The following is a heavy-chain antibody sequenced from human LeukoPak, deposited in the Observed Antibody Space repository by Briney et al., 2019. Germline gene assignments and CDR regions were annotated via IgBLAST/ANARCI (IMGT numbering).Heavy chain of an antibody. Sequence: SETLSLTCAVYGGSFSGYYWSWIRQPPGKGLEWIGEINHSGSTNYNPSLKSRVTISVDTSKNQFSLKLSSVTAADTAVYYCARDRSGYYHDYWGQGTLVTVSS. CDR3: ARDRSGYYHDY. J-gene: IGHJ4*02. CDR2: INHSGST. CDR1: GGSFSGYY. D-gene: IGHD3-3*01. V-gene: IGHV4-34*01.